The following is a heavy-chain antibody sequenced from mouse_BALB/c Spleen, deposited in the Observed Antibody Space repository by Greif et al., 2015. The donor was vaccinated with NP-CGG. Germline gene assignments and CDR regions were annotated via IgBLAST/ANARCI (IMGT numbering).Heavy chain of an antibody. CDR1: GYTFTSYV. CDR2: INPYNDGT. CDR3: ARRDYGSSPFAY. Sequence: EVQLVESGPELVKPGASVKMSCKASGYTFTSYVMHGGKQKPGQGLEWIGYINPYNDGTKYNEKFKGKATLTSDKSSSTAYMELSSLTSEDSAVYYCARRDYGSSPFAYWGQGTLVTVSA. J-gene: IGHJ3*01. V-gene: IGHV1-14*01. D-gene: IGHD1-1*01.